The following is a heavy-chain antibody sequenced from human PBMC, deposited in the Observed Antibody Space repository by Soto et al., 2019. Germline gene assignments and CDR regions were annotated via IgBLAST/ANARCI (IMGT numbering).Heavy chain of an antibody. J-gene: IGHJ6*02. Sequence: QVQLVESRGGVVQPGRSLRLSCAASGFTLSSYAMHWVRQAPGKGLEWVAVISYDGSNKYYADSVKGRFTISRDNSKNTLYLQMNSLRAEDTAVYYCARDYYRFNSGYGFSMDLWGQGTTVTVSS. CDR2: ISYDGSNK. D-gene: IGHD5-12*01. CDR1: GFTLSSYA. V-gene: IGHV3-30-3*01. CDR3: ARDYYRFNSGYGFSMDL.